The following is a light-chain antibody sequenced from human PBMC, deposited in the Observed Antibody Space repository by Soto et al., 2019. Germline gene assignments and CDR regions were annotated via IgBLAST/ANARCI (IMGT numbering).Light chain of an antibody. CDR1: ESISSW. CDR2: KAS. V-gene: IGKV1-5*03. CDR3: QQYNSYSPT. J-gene: IGKJ1*01. Sequence: DVQMTQSPPTLSASTGDRVTITCRASESISSWFAWYQQKPGKAPKLLMYKASSLESGVPSRFSGSGSGTEFTLTISSLQPDDFATYYCQQYNSYSPTFGQGTKVDI.